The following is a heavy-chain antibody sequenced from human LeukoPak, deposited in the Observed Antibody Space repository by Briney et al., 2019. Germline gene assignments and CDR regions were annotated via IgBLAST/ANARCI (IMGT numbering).Heavy chain of an antibody. Sequence: PSETLSLTCAVYGGSFSGYYWSWIRQPPGKGLEWIGEINHSGSTNYNPSLKSRVTISVDTSKNQFSLKLGSVTAADTAVYYCARVLLWFGAPYEVWGQGTTVTVSS. D-gene: IGHD3-10*01. V-gene: IGHV4-34*01. CDR1: GGSFSGYY. J-gene: IGHJ6*02. CDR2: INHSGST. CDR3: ARVLLWFGAPYEV.